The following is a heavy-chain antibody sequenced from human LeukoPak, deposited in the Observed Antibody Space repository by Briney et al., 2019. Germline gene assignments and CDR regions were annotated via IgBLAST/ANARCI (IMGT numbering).Heavy chain of an antibody. V-gene: IGHV1-69*06. CDR2: IIPVFNAA. D-gene: IGHD1-20*01. Sequence: SVKVSCKTSGGTFINYAFCWVRQAPGQGLEWMGGIIPVFNAANYAQRFQGRVTITADKSTNTVYMELSTLRFEDTAIYYCARTKGGDIYNWNEPDSWFDPWGQGTLVTVSS. CDR1: GGTFINYA. CDR3: ARTKGGDIYNWNEPDSWFDP. J-gene: IGHJ5*02.